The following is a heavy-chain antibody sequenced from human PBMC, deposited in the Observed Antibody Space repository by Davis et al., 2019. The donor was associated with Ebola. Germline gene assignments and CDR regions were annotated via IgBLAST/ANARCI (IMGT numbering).Heavy chain of an antibody. D-gene: IGHD4-17*01. J-gene: IGHJ2*01. CDR2: ISGSGGST. V-gene: IGHV3-23*01. Sequence: GGSLRLSCAASGFTFSSYAMSWVRQAPGKGLEWVSLISGSGGSTYYADSVKGRFTISRDNSKNTLYLQMNSLKIEDTAVYYCTTLSTVTTMYFDLWGRGTLVTVSS. CDR3: TTLSTVTTMYFDL. CDR1: GFTFSSYA.